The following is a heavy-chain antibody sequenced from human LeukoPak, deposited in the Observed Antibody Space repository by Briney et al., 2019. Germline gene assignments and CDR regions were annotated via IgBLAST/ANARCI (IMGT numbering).Heavy chain of an antibody. J-gene: IGHJ3*02. D-gene: IGHD5-24*01. Sequence: ASVTVSCKASGYTFTSYGISWVRQAPGQGLEWMGVFNPSGGSTSYAQKLQGRVTMTRDTSTSTVYMELSSLRSEDTAVYYCARVRDGYNDAFDIWGQGTMVIVSS. V-gene: IGHV1-46*01. CDR3: ARVRDGYNDAFDI. CDR2: FNPSGGST. CDR1: GYTFTSYG.